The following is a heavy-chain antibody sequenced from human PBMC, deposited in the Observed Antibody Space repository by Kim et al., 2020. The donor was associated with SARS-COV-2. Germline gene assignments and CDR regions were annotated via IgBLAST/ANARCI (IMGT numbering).Heavy chain of an antibody. V-gene: IGHV4-34*01. J-gene: IGHJ4*02. CDR3: AARIAAAGTDY. Sequence: NYNPSLKSRVTISVDTSKNQFSLKLSSVTAADMAVYYCAARIAAAGTDYWGQGTLVTVSS. D-gene: IGHD6-13*01.